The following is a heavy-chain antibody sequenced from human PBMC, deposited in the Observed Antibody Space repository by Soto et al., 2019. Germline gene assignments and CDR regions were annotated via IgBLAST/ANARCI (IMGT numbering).Heavy chain of an antibody. Sequence: PSETLSLTCTVSGGSVSSGSYYWSWIRQPPGKGLEWIGYIYYSGSTNYNPSLKSRVTISVDTSKNQFSLKLSSVTAADTAVYYCAREELRGFFDYWGQGTLVTVSS. J-gene: IGHJ4*02. CDR1: GGSVSSGSYY. V-gene: IGHV4-61*01. CDR2: IYYSGST. D-gene: IGHD1-26*01. CDR3: AREELRGFFDY.